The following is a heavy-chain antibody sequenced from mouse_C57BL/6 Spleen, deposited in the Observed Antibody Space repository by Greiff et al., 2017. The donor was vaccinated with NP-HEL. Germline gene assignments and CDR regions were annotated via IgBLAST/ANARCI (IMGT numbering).Heavy chain of an antibody. V-gene: IGHV5-17*01. CDR1: GFTFSDYG. CDR2: ISSGSSTI. CDR3: ARNPDSSGYYAMDY. D-gene: IGHD3-2*02. J-gene: IGHJ4*01. Sequence: EVNVVESGGGLVKPGGSLKLSCAASGFTFSDYGMHWVRQAPEKGLEWVAYISSGSSTIYYADTVKGRFTISRDNAKNTLFLQMTSLRSEDTAMYYCARNPDSSGYYAMDYWGQGTSVTVSS.